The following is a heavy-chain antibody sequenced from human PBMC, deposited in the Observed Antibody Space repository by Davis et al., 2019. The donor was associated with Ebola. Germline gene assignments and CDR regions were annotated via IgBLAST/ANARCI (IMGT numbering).Heavy chain of an antibody. CDR3: ANALGLVQSY. CDR2: IIPILGIA. J-gene: IGHJ4*02. V-gene: IGHV1-69*04. CDR1: AYTFTSYG. D-gene: IGHD6-6*01. Sequence: AASVKVSCKASAYTFTSYGISWVRQAPGQGLEWMGRIIPILGIANYAQKFQGRVTITADKSTSTAYMELSSLRSEDTAVYYCANALGLVQSYWGQGTLVTVSS.